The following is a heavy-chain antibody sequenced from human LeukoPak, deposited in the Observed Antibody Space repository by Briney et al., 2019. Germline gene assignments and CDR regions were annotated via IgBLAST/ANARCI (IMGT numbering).Heavy chain of an antibody. D-gene: IGHD3-22*01. J-gene: IGHJ4*02. CDR1: GFTFSNYG. CDR2: LRYDGNYK. Sequence: GGSLRLSCAASGFTFSNYGMHWVRQAPGKGLEWVAFLRYDGNYKYYADSVKGRFTISRDSSKNTLYLQMNSLGAEDKGVYHCAKDSGYETSGYSFDYWGQGTLVTVSS. CDR3: AKDSGYETSGYSFDY. V-gene: IGHV3-30*02.